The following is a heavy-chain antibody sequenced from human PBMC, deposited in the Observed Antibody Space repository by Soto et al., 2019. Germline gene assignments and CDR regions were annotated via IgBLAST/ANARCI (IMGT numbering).Heavy chain of an antibody. V-gene: IGHV3-23*01. Sequence: LRLSCAASGFTFSSYAMSWGRQAPGKGLERVSAISGTGTTTYYAESVKGRFTISRDNSKNTLSLQMNSLRAEDTAVFYCAKFAYYYDRSGYYLDSWGQGTLLTVS. CDR2: ISGTGTTT. J-gene: IGHJ4*02. CDR1: GFTFSSYA. CDR3: AKFAYYYDRSGYYLDS. D-gene: IGHD3-22*01.